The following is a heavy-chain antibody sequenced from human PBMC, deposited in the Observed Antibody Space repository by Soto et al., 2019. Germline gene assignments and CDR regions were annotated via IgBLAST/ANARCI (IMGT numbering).Heavy chain of an antibody. V-gene: IGHV4-4*02. J-gene: IGHJ6*02. CDR3: ARDDPIVVVPTSLGAMDV. Sequence: SETLSLTCAVYGGSISSNKWWSWVRQPPGKGLEWIGEIYHSGSTNYNPSLKSRVTISLDKSKNQFSLKLTSVTAADSAVYYCARDDPIVVVPTSLGAMDVWGQGTTVTVSS. CDR2: IYHSGST. CDR1: GGSISSNKW. D-gene: IGHD2-2*01.